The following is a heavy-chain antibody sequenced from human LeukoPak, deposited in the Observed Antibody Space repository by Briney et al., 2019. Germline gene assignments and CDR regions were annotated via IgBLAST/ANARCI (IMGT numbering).Heavy chain of an antibody. CDR2: IYYSGST. D-gene: IGHD3-10*01. CDR3: ARVGSGSYYNLFDY. CDR1: GGSISRGGYY. J-gene: IGHJ4*02. V-gene: IGHV4-31*03. Sequence: SQTLSLTCTVSGGSISRGGYYWSWIREHPGKGLEWFGYIYYSGSTYYNPSLKSRVTISVDTSKNQFSLKLSSVTAADTAVYYCARVGSGSYYNLFDYWGQGTLVTVSS.